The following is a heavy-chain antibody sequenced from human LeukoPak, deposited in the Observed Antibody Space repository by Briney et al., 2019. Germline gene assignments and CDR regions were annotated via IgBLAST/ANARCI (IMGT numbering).Heavy chain of an antibody. CDR1: GYIFSTST. J-gene: IGHJ5*02. CDR3: AYSSSWYNWFDP. V-gene: IGHV1-3*01. CDR2: INAGNGDT. D-gene: IGHD6-13*01. Sequence: GASVKVSCKASGYIFSTSTMHWVRQAPGQRLEWMGWINAGNGDTNYSQKLQGRVTMTTDTSTSTAYMELRSLRSDDTAVYYCAYSSSWYNWFDPWGQGTLVTVSS.